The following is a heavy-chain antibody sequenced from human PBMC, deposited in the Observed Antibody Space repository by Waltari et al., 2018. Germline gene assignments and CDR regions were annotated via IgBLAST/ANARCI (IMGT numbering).Heavy chain of an antibody. Sequence: QVQLKESGPGLVQPSETLSLTCVVSNDSITSNNWGRWVRQYPRKGLEWIGNCYQTGSTNDSPSLKSRVTISIDKPKNEFSLNLKSLTAADTAIYYCARRALQYYFEYWGQGILVTVSS. CDR3: ARRALQYYFEY. D-gene: IGHD4-4*01. V-gene: IGHV4-4*02. CDR1: NDSITSNNW. CDR2: CYQTGST. J-gene: IGHJ4*01.